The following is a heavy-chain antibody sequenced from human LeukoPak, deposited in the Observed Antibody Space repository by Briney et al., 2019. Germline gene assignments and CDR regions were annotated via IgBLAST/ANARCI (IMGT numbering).Heavy chain of an antibody. CDR3: AVDGSGSSGLVDY. V-gene: IGHV1-2*02. J-gene: IGHJ4*02. CDR1: GYTFTGYY. Sequence: ASVKVSCKASGYTFTGYYMHWVRQAPGQGLEWMGWINPNSGGTNYAQKFQGRVTMTRDTSISTAYMGLSRLRSDDTAVYYCAVDGSGSSGLVDYWGQGTLVTVS. D-gene: IGHD3-10*01. CDR2: INPNSGGT.